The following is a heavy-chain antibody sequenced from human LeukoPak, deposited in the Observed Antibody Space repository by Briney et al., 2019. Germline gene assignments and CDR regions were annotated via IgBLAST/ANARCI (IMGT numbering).Heavy chain of an antibody. V-gene: IGHV1-69*13. CDR1: GGTFSSYA. Sequence: GASVKVSCKASGGTFSSYAISWVRQAPGQGLEWMGGIIPIFGTANYAQKFQGRVTITADESTSTVYMELSSLRSEDTAVYYCARDVVGGRAFDIWGQGTMVTVSS. CDR2: IIPIFGTA. J-gene: IGHJ3*02. D-gene: IGHD1-26*01. CDR3: ARDVVGGRAFDI.